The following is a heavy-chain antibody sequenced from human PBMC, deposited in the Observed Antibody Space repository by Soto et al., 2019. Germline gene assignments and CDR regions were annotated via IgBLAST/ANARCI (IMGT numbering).Heavy chain of an antibody. V-gene: IGHV1-18*04. D-gene: IGHD3-22*01. CDR3: SKAPVLLLYGGWFAP. CDR1: GYTFTNYG. CDR2: LTGDNGNT. Sequence: QIQLVQSGAAVRKPGASVKVSCKASGYTFTNYGIGWVRQAPGQGLEGMGWLTGDNGNTNDAETFQGRVTMTTDNSTSTAYMELRSLMYDGTAVYYCSKAPVLLLYGGWFAPCGQGSLVSVSS. J-gene: IGHJ5*02.